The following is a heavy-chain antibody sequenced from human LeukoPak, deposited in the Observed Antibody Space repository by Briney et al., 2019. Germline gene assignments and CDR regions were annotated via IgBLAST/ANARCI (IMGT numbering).Heavy chain of an antibody. CDR1: GGSINSYY. V-gene: IGHV4-59*01. J-gene: IGHJ4*02. CDR2: IYNSGST. CDR3: ARGANRFDY. D-gene: IGHD4/OR15-4a*01. Sequence: PSETLSLTCTVSGGSINSYYWSWIRQPPGMGVEWIGYIYNSGSTNYNPSLKSRLTISVDMSKNQFSLKLRSVTAADTAVYYCARGANRFDYWGQGTLVTVSS.